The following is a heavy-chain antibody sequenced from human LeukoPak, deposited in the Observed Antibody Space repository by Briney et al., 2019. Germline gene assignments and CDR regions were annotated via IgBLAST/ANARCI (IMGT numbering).Heavy chain of an antibody. D-gene: IGHD1-26*01. CDR3: ARELWDCVDP. V-gene: IGHV4-4*07. Sequence: PSETLSLTCAVSGGSMSSYFWSWIRQPAGKGLEWIGRIYTSGSTNYNPSLKSRVTISVDMSKNQFSLKLSSVTAADTAVYYCARELWDCVDPWGQGTLVTVSS. J-gene: IGHJ5*02. CDR1: GGSMSSYF. CDR2: IYTSGST.